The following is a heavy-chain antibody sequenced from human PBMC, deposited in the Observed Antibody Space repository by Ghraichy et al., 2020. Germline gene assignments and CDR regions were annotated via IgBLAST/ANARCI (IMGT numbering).Heavy chain of an antibody. J-gene: IGHJ4*02. CDR1: GYTFTSYG. CDR3: ARDVSFPHWRGSGGGLDY. Sequence: ASVKVSCKASGYTFTSYGISWVRQAPGQGLEWMGWISAYNGNTNYAQKLQGRVTMTTDTSTSTAYMELRSLRSDDTAVYYCARDVSFPHWRGSGGGLDYWGQGTLVTVSS. CDR2: ISAYNGNT. V-gene: IGHV1-18*01. D-gene: IGHD3-10*01.